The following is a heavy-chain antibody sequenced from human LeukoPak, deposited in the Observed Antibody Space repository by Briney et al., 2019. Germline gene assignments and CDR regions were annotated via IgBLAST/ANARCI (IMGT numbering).Heavy chain of an antibody. J-gene: IGHJ4*02. CDR3: AREGSAMVDFDY. CDR1: GFIFSSYS. Sequence: PGGSLRLSCAASGFIFSSYSMNWVRQAPGKGLEWVSSISSSSSYIYYADSVKGRFTISRDNAKNSLYLQMNSLRAEDTAVYYCAREGSAMVDFDYWGQGTLVTVCS. V-gene: IGHV3-21*01. D-gene: IGHD5-18*01. CDR2: ISSSSSYI.